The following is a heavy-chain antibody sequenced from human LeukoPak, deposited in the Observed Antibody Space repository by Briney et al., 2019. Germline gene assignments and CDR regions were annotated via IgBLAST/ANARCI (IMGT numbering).Heavy chain of an antibody. CDR2: MNPNSGNT. J-gene: IGHJ4*02. CDR3: ARPRRDGYNSFDY. V-gene: IGHV1-8*01. D-gene: IGHD5-12*01. Sequence: GASVTVSCKASGYTFTSYDINWVRQATGQELEWMGWMNPNSGNTGYAQKFQGRVTMTRNTSISTAYMELSSLRSEDTAVYYCARPRRDGYNSFDYWGQGTLVTVSS. CDR1: GYTFTSYD.